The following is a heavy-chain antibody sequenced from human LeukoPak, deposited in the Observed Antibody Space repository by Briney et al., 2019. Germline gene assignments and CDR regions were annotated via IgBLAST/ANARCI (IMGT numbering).Heavy chain of an antibody. D-gene: IGHD3-3*01. CDR1: GGSLSSYY. CDR3: ARHVLSGYLNYWYFDL. J-gene: IGHJ2*01. V-gene: IGHV4-39*01. CDR2: IYYSGST. Sequence: SETLSLTCTVYGGSLSSYYWGWIRQPPGKGLEWIGSIYYSGSTYYNPSLKSRVTISVDTSKNQFSLKLSSVTAADTAVYYCARHVLSGYLNYWYFDLWGRGTLVTVSS.